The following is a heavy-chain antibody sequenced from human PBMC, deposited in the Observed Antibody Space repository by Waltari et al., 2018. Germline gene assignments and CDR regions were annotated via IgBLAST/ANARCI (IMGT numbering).Heavy chain of an antibody. Sequence: QLQLQESGPGLVKPSETLSLTCSLSSGSIASPAYCWDWIRKSPGQVLEWIGKIHSRGNIHYTPSLVGRATMSLDASNTQFSLELWAVTAADTAVYYCARHSPGSTWFDPWGQGTLVTVSS. CDR1: SGSIASPAYC. CDR3: ARHSPGSTWFDP. CDR2: IHSRGNI. J-gene: IGHJ5*02. V-gene: IGHV4-39*01. D-gene: IGHD7-27*01.